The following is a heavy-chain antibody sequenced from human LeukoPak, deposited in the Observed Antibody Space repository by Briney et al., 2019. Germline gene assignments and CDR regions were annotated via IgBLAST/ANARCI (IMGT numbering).Heavy chain of an antibody. J-gene: IGHJ3*01. Sequence: SGPTLVKPTQTLTLTCTFSGFSLSASGMGVAWIRQPPGKALEWLALIYWDDDKRYTPSLRTRLTVTKDTSKNQVVLTMTNMDPVDTATYFCAHTRFFTDTFYVWGQGTVVTVSS. CDR3: AHTRFFTDTFYV. CDR1: GFSLSASGMG. V-gene: IGHV2-5*02. CDR2: IYWDDDK. D-gene: IGHD3-3*01.